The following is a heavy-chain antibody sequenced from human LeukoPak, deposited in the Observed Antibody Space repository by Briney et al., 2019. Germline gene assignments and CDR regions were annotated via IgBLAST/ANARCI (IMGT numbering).Heavy chain of an antibody. CDR3: ARDRGYAFDF. CDR2: VGTSIGAI. CDR1: GFIFSDYS. V-gene: IGHV3-48*02. J-gene: IGHJ3*01. D-gene: IGHD3-10*01. Sequence: GGSLRLSCVASGFIFSDYSINWVRQAPGKGLEWLSYVGTSIGAISYADSVKGRFIISRDNAQKSLYLQMNSLRDEDTAVYYFARDRGYAFDFWGQGTMVTVSS.